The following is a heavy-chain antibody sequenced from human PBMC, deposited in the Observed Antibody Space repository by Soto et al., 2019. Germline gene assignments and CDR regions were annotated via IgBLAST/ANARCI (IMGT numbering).Heavy chain of an antibody. D-gene: IGHD3-16*01. CDR2: ISGSGVRT. CDR1: GFIFSTSGSAFSRYA. CDR3: ATPAYDY. Sequence: GGSLRLSCAASGFIFSTSGSAFSRYAMTWVRQTPGKALEWVSSISGSGVRTYYSDSVRGRFTISRDNSKDRLYLEMNSVRAEDTAVYYCATPAYDYWGQGXLVTVPS. V-gene: IGHV3-23*01. J-gene: IGHJ4*02.